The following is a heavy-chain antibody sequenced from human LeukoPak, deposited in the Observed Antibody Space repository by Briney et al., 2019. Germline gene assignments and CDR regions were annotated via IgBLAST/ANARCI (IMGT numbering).Heavy chain of an antibody. CDR2: MNQDGSEK. Sequence: GGSLGLSCAASGFTFSSYWMSWVRQAPGKGLEWVANMNQDGSEKYYVDSVKGRFTISRDNAENSLYLQMSSLRAEDTAVYYCARDDSGPDYWGQGTLVTVSS. CDR1: GFTFSSYW. J-gene: IGHJ4*02. CDR3: ARDDSGPDY. V-gene: IGHV3-7*01. D-gene: IGHD6-19*01.